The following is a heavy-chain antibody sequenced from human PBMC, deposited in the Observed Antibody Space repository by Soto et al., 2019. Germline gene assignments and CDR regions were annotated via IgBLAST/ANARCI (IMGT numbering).Heavy chain of an antibody. V-gene: IGHV4-31*03. CDR3: ARAERRASYYYYYGMDV. CDR1: GGSISSGGYY. J-gene: IGHJ6*02. CDR2: IYYSGST. Sequence: SETLSLTCTVSGGSISSGGYYWSWIRQHPGKGLEWIGYIYYSGSTYYNPSLKSRVTISVDTSKNQFSLKLSSVTAADTAVYYCARAERRASYYYYYGMDVWGQGTTVPVSS.